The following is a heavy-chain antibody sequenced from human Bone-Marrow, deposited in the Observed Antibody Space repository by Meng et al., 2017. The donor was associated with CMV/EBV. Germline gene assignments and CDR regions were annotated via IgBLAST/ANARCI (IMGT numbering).Heavy chain of an antibody. CDR2: ITSKTDGETT. D-gene: IGHD1-1*01. J-gene: IGHJ5*02. CDR3: TTWGSRQQLDA. V-gene: IGHV3-15*01. Sequence: CAASRFTFSSCGMSWVRQAPGKGLEWVGRITSKTDGETTDYAAPVKSRFTISRDDSKNTLYVQMNSLKTEDTAVYYCTTWGSRQQLDAWGQGTLVTVSS. CDR1: RFTFSSCG.